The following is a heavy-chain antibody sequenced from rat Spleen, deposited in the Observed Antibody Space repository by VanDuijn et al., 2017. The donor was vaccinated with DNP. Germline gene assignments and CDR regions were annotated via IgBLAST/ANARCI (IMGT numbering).Heavy chain of an antibody. Sequence: EVQLVESGGGLVQPGRSMKLSCAASGFTFSYYGMAWVRQAPKKGLEWVASISASGGSTSYRDSVKGRLTISRDNAKSTLYLQMNSLRSEYTSTYYCARHYGGYLYYFDYWGHGVMVTVSS. D-gene: IGHD1-11*01. CDR3: ARHYGGYLYYFDY. V-gene: IGHV5-25*01. CDR1: GFTFSYYG. J-gene: IGHJ2*01. CDR2: ISASGGST.